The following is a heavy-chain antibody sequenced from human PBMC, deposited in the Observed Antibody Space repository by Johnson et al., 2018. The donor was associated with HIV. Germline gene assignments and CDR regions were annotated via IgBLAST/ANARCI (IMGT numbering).Heavy chain of an antibody. CDR2: IRSKANSYAT. CDR1: GFTFSGSA. D-gene: IGHD1-26*01. Sequence: EVQLVESGGGLVQPGGSLKLSCAASGFTFSGSAMHWVRQASGKGLEWVGRIRSKANSYATAYAASVKGRFTISRDDSKNTAYLQMNSLKTEDTAVYYCAKDLTSFIVGANDAFDMWGQGTMVTVSS. CDR3: AKDLTSFIVGANDAFDM. J-gene: IGHJ3*02. V-gene: IGHV3-73*01.